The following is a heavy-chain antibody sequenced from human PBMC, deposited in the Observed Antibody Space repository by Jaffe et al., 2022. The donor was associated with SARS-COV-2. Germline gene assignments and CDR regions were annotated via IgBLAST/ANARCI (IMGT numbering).Heavy chain of an antibody. J-gene: IGHJ6*02. D-gene: IGHD6-25*01. V-gene: IGHV1-18*01. CDR2: ISAYNGNT. CDR1: GYTFTSYG. CDR3: ARDFRPLKPPPGIAAGAYYYYGMDV. Sequence: QVQLVQSGAEVKKPGASVKVSCKASGYTFTSYGISWVRQAPGQGLEWMGWISAYNGNTNYAQKLQGRVTMTTDTSTSTAYMELRSLRSDDTAVYYCARDFRPLKPPPGIAAGAYYYYGMDVWGQGTTVTVSS.